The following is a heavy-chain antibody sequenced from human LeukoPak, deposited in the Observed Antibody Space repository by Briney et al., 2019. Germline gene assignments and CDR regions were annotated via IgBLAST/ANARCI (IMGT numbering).Heavy chain of an antibody. D-gene: IGHD5-12*01. CDR2: IYHSGST. CDR1: GGSISSGGYY. CDR3: ARDSGYDRVFDY. Sequence: PSETLSLTCTVSGGSISSGGYYWSWIRQPPGKGLEWIGYIYHSGSTYYNPSLKSRVTISVDRSKNQFSLKLSSVTAADTAVYYCARDSGYDRVFDYWGQGTLVTVSS. J-gene: IGHJ4*02. V-gene: IGHV4-30-2*01.